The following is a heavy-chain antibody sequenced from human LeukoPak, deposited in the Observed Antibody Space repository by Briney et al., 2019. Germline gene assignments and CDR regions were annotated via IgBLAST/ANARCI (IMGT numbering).Heavy chain of an antibody. CDR2: IFYTGST. V-gene: IGHV4-59*01. CDR3: ARHGYQDWFDP. CDR1: GASISNDY. Sequence: SEALSLTCTVSGASISNDYWSWIRQPPGKGLEWIGYIFYTGSTDYNPSLKSRVTISMDTSKNQFSLKLSSVTAADTALYYCARHGYQDWFDPWGQGTLVTVSS. D-gene: IGHD2-2*01. J-gene: IGHJ5*02.